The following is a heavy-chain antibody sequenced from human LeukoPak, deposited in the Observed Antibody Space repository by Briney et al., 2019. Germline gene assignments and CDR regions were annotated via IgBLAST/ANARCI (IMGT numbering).Heavy chain of an antibody. V-gene: IGHV3-21*01. J-gene: IGHJ4*02. Sequence: GGSLRLSCAASGFTFSNYELNWVRQAPGKGLEWVSSINTRSSHIYYADSVKGRFTVSRDNTKNSVFLQMNSLRADDTAVYFCAKESGDCGADCLALNDCWGQGALVTVSS. CDR2: INTRSSHI. D-gene: IGHD2-21*02. CDR3: AKESGDCGADCLALNDC. CDR1: GFTFSNYE.